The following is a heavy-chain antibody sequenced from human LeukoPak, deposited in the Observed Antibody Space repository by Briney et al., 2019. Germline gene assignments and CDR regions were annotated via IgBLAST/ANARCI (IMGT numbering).Heavy chain of an antibody. CDR2: IIPVFGTA. J-gene: IGHJ5*02. CDR3: AREARVAATHYWFDP. V-gene: IGHV1-69*06. D-gene: IGHD2-15*01. CDR1: GGTFSSYA. Sequence: SVKVSCKASGGTFSSYAISWVRQAPGQGLEWMGGIIPVFGTANYAQKFQGRVTITADKSTSTAYMELSSLRSEDTAVYYCAREARVAATHYWFDPWGQGTLVTVSS.